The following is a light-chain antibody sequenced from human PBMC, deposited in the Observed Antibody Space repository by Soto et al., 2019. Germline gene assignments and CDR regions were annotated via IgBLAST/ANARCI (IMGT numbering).Light chain of an antibody. Sequence: EVVMTQSPATLSVSPGERVTLSCRASESVHRNLAWYQQKPGQGPSLLIYYASTRATGVPDRFNGSGSGTEFPLTISSLQSEDFGVYHCQHYSNWPPTFGPGTKVEIK. J-gene: IGKJ3*01. CDR2: YAS. CDR1: ESVHRN. V-gene: IGKV3-15*01. CDR3: QHYSNWPPT.